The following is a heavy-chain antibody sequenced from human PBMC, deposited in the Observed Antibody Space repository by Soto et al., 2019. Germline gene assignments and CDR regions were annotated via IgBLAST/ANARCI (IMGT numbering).Heavy chain of an antibody. CDR3: ARDLITVDTAMVTGYYYGMDV. D-gene: IGHD5-18*01. J-gene: IGHJ6*02. CDR2: IGTAGDT. V-gene: IGHV3-13*01. Sequence: GGSLRLSCAASGFTFSSYDMHWVRQATGKGLEWVSAIGTAGDTYYPGSVKGRFTISRENAKNSLYLQMNSLRAEDTAVYYCARDLITVDTAMVTGYYYGMDVWGQGTTVTVSS. CDR1: GFTFSSYD.